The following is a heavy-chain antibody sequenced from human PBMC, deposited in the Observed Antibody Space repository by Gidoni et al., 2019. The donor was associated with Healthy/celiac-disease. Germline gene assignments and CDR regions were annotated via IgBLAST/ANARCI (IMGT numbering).Heavy chain of an antibody. J-gene: IGHJ4*02. Sequence: QVQLQESGPGLVKPSQTLSLTCTVSGGSISSGGYYWSWIRQHPGKGLEWIGYIYYSGSTYYNPSLKSRVTISVDTSKNQFSLKLSSVTAADTAVYYCARWGRGDGSFDYFDYWGQGTLVTVSS. CDR1: GGSISSGGYY. CDR3: ARWGRGDGSFDYFDY. V-gene: IGHV4-31*03. D-gene: IGHD2-15*01. CDR2: IYYSGST.